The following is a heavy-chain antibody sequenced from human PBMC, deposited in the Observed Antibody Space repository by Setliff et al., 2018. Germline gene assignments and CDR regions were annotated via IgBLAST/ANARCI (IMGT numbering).Heavy chain of an antibody. CDR3: GRGRGLDV. V-gene: IGHV3-7*03. Sequence: PGGSLRLSCAASGFTFSTYWMSWVRQAPGKGLEWVANIKQDGSSTSYADSVKGRFTISRDNAKNSLYLQMNSLRAEDTAVYYCGRGRGLDVWGQGTTVTVSS. CDR1: GFTFSTYW. CDR2: IKQDGSST. J-gene: IGHJ6*02.